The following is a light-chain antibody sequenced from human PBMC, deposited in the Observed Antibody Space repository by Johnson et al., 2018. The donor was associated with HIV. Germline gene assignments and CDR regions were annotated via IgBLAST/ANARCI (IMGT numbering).Light chain of an antibody. Sequence: SVLTQPPSVSAAPGQKVTISCSGSSSNIGNNYVSWYQQLPGTAPKFLIYDNNKRPSGITDRFSGSKSGTSATLGITGLQTGDEADYYCGTWDSSLSQGVFGTGTNVTVL. CDR2: DNN. V-gene: IGLV1-51*01. CDR1: SSNIGNNY. J-gene: IGLJ1*01. CDR3: GTWDSSLSQGV.